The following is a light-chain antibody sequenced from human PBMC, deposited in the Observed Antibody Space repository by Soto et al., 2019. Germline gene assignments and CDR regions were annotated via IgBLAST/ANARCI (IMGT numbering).Light chain of an antibody. CDR3: GSFTTNRIWV. Sequence: QSALTQPASVSGSPGQSITISCTGTNNDVGGYNYVSWYRHHPGKAPKLMIYEVSNRPSGVSNRFSGSKSGNTASLTISGLQVEDEADYICGSFTTNRIWVFGGGTKLTVL. CDR2: EVS. CDR1: NNDVGGYNY. V-gene: IGLV2-14*01. J-gene: IGLJ3*02.